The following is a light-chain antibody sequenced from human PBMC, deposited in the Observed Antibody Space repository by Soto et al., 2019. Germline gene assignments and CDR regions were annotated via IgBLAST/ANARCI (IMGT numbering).Light chain of an antibody. V-gene: IGKV1-39*01. CDR1: QTISTY. CDR3: QQTYSNFVS. J-gene: IGKJ4*01. Sequence: DIQMTQSPSSLSASVGDRVTITCRSSQTISTYLQWFHQKPGKAPNLLIYDASSLQTGVPSWFSGSGSGTDFTLTISILQPEDFGTYYCQQTYSNFVSFGGGTRVEMK. CDR2: DAS.